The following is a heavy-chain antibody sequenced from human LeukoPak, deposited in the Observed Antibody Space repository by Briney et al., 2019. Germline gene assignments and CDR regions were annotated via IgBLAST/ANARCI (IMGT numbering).Heavy chain of an antibody. V-gene: IGHV3-7*01. Sequence: GRSLRLSCAASGFTFSSYAMHWVRQAPGKGLEWVANIKQDEREKYYVDSVKGRFIISRDNAKNSLYLQMNSLRAEDTAVYYCARRNWYRDRDGFDIWGQGTMVTVSS. CDR1: GFTFSSYA. D-gene: IGHD6-13*01. CDR2: IKQDEREK. J-gene: IGHJ3*02. CDR3: ARRNWYRDRDGFDI.